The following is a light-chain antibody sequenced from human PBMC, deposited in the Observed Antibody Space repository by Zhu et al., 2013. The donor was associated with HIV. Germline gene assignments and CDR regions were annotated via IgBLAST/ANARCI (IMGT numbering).Light chain of an antibody. CDR3: HHVNDNPA. Sequence: DIVMTQSPDSLAVSLGERATINCKSSQSVLYSSNNKNYLAWYQQNPGQPPKLLIYWASTRESGVPDRFSGRGSGTEFTLTITGLQPEDFATYYCHHVNDNPAFGPGTTVDFK. CDR1: QSVLYSSNNKNY. CDR2: WAS. J-gene: IGKJ3*01. V-gene: IGKV4-1*01.